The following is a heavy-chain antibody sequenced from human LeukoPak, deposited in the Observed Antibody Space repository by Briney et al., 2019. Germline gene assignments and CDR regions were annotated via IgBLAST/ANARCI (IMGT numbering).Heavy chain of an antibody. D-gene: IGHD6-19*01. CDR3: ARVFKAGPYDAFDI. CDR1: GGSFSGYY. CDR2: INHSGST. J-gene: IGHJ3*02. Sequence: SETLSLTCAVYGGSFSGYYWSWIRQPPGKGLEWIGEINHSGSTNYNPSLKSRVTISVDTSKNQFSLKLSSVTAADTAVYYCARVFKAGPYDAFDIWGQGTMVTVSS. V-gene: IGHV4-34*01.